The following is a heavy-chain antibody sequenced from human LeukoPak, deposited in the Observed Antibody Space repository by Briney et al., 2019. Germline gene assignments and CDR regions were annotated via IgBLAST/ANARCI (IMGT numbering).Heavy chain of an antibody. Sequence: GRSLRLSCAASGFTFDDYAMHWVRQAPGKGLEWVSSISWNSGSIGYADSVKGRFTISRDNAKNSLYLQMNSLRAEDTALYYCAKGSGGSCSSGWFDPWGQGTLVTVSS. CDR3: AKGSGGSCSSGWFDP. CDR1: GFTFDDYA. J-gene: IGHJ5*02. CDR2: ISWNSGSI. V-gene: IGHV3-9*01. D-gene: IGHD2-15*01.